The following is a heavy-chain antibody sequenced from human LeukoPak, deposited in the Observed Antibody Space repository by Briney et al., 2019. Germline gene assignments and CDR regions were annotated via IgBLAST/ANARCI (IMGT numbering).Heavy chain of an antibody. Sequence: GGSLRLSCTASGFTFSTYNMNWARQAPGKGLEWVSVIYSGGDTYYADSVKGRFTISRDNSKNTLYLQMNSLRAEDTAVYYCAREIGPRYYDILTGYYKRLADAFDIWGQGTMVTVSS. CDR1: GFTFSTYN. V-gene: IGHV3-66*02. CDR3: AREIGPRYYDILTGYYKRLADAFDI. J-gene: IGHJ3*02. CDR2: IYSGGDT. D-gene: IGHD3-9*01.